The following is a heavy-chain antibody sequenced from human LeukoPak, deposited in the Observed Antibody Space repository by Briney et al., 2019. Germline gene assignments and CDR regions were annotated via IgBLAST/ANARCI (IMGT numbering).Heavy chain of an antibody. Sequence: ASVKISCKVSGYTFTDYYMYWVQQAHGKGLEWMGLVDPEDGETIYAEKFQGRVTITADTSTDTAYMELSSLRSEDTAVYYCATDTMVPGVIIPFDYWGQGTLVTVSS. CDR2: VDPEDGET. V-gene: IGHV1-69-2*01. CDR3: ATDTMVPGVIIPFDY. J-gene: IGHJ4*02. CDR1: GYTFTDYY. D-gene: IGHD3-10*01.